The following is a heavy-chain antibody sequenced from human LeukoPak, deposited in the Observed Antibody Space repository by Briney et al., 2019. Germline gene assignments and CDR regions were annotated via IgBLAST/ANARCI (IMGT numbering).Heavy chain of an antibody. CDR2: IYYSGST. J-gene: IGHJ3*02. CDR1: GGSISSYY. CDR3: AATYYYGSGSYNAFDI. D-gene: IGHD3-10*01. V-gene: IGHV4-59*01. Sequence: PSETLSLTCTVSGGSISSYYWSWIRQPPGKGLEWIGYIYYSGSTNYNPSLKSRVTIPVDTSKNQFSLKLSSVTAADTAVYYCAATYYYGSGSYNAFDIWGQGTMVAVSS.